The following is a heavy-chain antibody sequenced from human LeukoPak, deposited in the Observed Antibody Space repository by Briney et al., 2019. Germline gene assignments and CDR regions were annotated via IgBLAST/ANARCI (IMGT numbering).Heavy chain of an antibody. CDR1: GYTLTEFS. V-gene: IGHV1-24*01. D-gene: IGHD6-19*01. CDR3: VTPDPEIIAVAGTY. CDR2: FDPEDGET. Sequence: ASVKVSCKVSGYTLTEFSMHWVRQAPGKGREWMGGFDPEDGETIYAQKFQGRVTMTEDTSTDTAYMELSSLRSEDTAVYYCVTPDPEIIAVAGTYWGQGTLVTVSS. J-gene: IGHJ4*02.